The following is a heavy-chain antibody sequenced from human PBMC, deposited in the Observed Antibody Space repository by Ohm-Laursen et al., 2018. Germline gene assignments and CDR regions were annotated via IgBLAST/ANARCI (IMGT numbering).Heavy chain of an antibody. CDR1: GFTFSSFS. V-gene: IGHV3-21*04. D-gene: IGHD4-11*01. CDR2: INEVSSHI. J-gene: IGHJ4*02. CDR3: ARQYSNYDY. Sequence: SLRLSCTASGFTFSSFSMNWVRQAPGKGLEWISYINEVSSHIYDADSVKGRITVVRDNAKNSLYLQLNSLRAEDTAVYYCARQYSNYDYWGQGTLVTVSS.